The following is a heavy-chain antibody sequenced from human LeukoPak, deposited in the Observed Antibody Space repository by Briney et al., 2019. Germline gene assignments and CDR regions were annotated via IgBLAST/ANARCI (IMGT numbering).Heavy chain of an antibody. CDR3: ARGYCSSTSCYTGALDI. J-gene: IGHJ3*02. D-gene: IGHD2-2*02. CDR2: INPNGGGT. CDR1: GYTFTGYY. Sequence: ASVKVSCKASGYTFTGYYMHWARQAPGQGFEWMGWINPNGGGTNYAQKFQGRVTMTRDTSISTAYMELSRLRSDDTAVFYCARGYCSSTSCYTGALDIWGQGTLVTVSS. V-gene: IGHV1-2*02.